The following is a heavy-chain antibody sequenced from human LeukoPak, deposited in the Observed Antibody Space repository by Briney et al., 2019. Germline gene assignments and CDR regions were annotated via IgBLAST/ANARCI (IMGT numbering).Heavy chain of an antibody. J-gene: IGHJ4*02. CDR2: INNDGSST. Sequence: GGSLRLSCAASGFTFSSYWMHWVRQTPGEGLVWVAHINNDGSSTGYADSLKGQFTISRDNAKDTLYPQMNSLRVEDTAVYYCARRVFGGIDYWGQGTLVTVSS. D-gene: IGHD3-3*01. CDR1: GFTFSSYW. CDR3: ARRVFGGIDY. V-gene: IGHV3-74*01.